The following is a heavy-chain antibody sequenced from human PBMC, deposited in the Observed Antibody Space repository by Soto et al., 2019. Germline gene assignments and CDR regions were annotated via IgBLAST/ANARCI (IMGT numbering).Heavy chain of an antibody. CDR2: VSGTGFTI. D-gene: IGHD2-15*01. CDR3: ARDRCYDGSCYSASDH. CDR1: NFDFSTYS. V-gene: IGHV3-48*02. Sequence: EVRLVESGGGLVQPGGSLRLSCEASNFDFSTYSMDWVRQAPGKGLEWIDYVSGTGFTIHYADSVRGRFTIRRDNNRSSLFLDMNNLRDADTAVYYCARDRCYDGSCYSASDHWGQGTLVTGSS. J-gene: IGHJ4*02.